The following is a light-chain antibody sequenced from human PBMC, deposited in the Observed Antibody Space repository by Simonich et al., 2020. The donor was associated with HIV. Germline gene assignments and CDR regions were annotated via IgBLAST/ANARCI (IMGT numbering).Light chain of an antibody. Sequence: AIQLTQSPSSLSASVGDRVTIPCRASQGISSALAWYQQKPGKAPKLLIYDASSLESGVPSRFSGSGSGTDFTLTISSLQAEDVALYYCHQHYSLPWTFGQGTKVEIK. V-gene: IGKV1-13*02. CDR2: DAS. J-gene: IGKJ1*01. CDR3: HQHYSLPWT. CDR1: QGISSA.